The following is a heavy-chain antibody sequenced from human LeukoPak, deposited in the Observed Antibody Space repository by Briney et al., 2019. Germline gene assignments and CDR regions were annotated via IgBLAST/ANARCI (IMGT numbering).Heavy chain of an antibody. CDR1: GFTFSSYA. J-gene: IGHJ4*02. D-gene: IGHD6-13*01. Sequence: PSGGSLRLSCAASGFTFSSYAMSWVRQAPGKGLEWVSAISGSGGSTYYADSVKGRFTISRDNSKNTLYLQMNSLRAEDTAVYYCAKDQGYSSSWYVVYWGQGTLVTVSS. CDR3: AKDQGYSSSWYVVY. V-gene: IGHV3-23*01. CDR2: ISGSGGST.